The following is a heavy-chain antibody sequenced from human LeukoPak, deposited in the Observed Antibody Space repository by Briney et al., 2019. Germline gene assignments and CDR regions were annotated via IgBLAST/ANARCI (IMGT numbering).Heavy chain of an antibody. J-gene: IGHJ4*02. CDR3: AKGLVGTTTFMDY. V-gene: IGHV3-9*01. D-gene: IGHD1-26*01. CDR2: ISWNSGSI. Sequence: GRSLRLSCVASGFTFDDCTMHWVRQAPGHGLEWVSSISWNSGSIVYADSVKGRFTISRDNAKNSLFLQMNSLRAEDTALYYCAKGLVGTTTFMDYWGQGTLVTVSS. CDR1: GFTFDDCT.